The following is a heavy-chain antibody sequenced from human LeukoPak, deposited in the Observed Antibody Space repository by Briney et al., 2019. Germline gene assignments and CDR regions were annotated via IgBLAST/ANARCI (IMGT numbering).Heavy chain of an antibody. J-gene: IGHJ4*02. V-gene: IGHV1-69*13. CDR2: IIPIFGTA. CDR3: ARASGIAVAGISDADY. Sequence: GASVKVSCKASGGTFSSYAISWVRQAPGQGLEWMGGIIPIFGTANYAQKFQGRVTITADESTSTAYMELRSLKSDDTAVYYCARASGIAVAGISDADYWGQGTLVTVSS. CDR1: GGTFSSYA. D-gene: IGHD6-19*01.